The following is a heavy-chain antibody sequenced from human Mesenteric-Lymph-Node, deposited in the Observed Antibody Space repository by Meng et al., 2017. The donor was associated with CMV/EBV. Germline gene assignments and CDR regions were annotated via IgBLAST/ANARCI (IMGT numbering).Heavy chain of an antibody. CDR2: ISSSGSTI. D-gene: IGHD1-14*01. CDR3: AKDNRANNFNYGMDV. V-gene: IGHV3-48*03. CDR1: GFTFNSYE. J-gene: IGHJ6*02. Sequence: GESLKISCEASGFTFNSYEMNWVRQAPGKGLEWVSYISSSGSTIKYADSVQGRFTISRDNAKNSLYLQMNSLRAEDTAVYYCAKDNRANNFNYGMDVWGQGTTVTVSS.